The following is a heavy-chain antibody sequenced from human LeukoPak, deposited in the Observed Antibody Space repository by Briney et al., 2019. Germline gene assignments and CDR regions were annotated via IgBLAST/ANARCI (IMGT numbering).Heavy chain of an antibody. CDR1: GGSISSSSYY. J-gene: IGHJ5*02. CDR2: IYYSGST. V-gene: IGHV4-39*07. Sequence: SETLSLTCTVSGGSISSSSYYWGWIRQPPGKGLEWIGSIYYSGSTYYNPSLKSRVTISVDTSKNQFSLKLSSVTAADTAVYYCARDMTYPADSSGNWFDPWGQGALVTVSS. D-gene: IGHD3-22*01. CDR3: ARDMTYPADSSGNWFDP.